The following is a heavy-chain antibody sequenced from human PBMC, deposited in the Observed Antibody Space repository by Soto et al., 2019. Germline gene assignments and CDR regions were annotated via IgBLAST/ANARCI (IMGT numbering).Heavy chain of an antibody. V-gene: IGHV4-30-2*01. Sequence: SETLSLTCAVSGGSISSGGYSWSWIRQPPGKGLEWIGYIYHSESTYYNPSLKSRVTISVDRSKNQFSLKLSSVTAADTAVYYCARVPGPWAQGTLVTVSS. J-gene: IGHJ5*02. CDR1: GGSISSGGYS. CDR2: IYHSEST. CDR3: ARVPGP.